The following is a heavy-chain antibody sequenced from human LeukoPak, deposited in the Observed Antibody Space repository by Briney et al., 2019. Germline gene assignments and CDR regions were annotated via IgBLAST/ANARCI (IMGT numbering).Heavy chain of an antibody. CDR1: GGSISSYY. Sequence: SETLSLTCTVSGGSISSYYWSWIRQPPGKGLEWIGYIYYSGSTNYNPSLKSRVAISVDTSKNQFSLKLSSVTAADTAVYYCARHYRVAPADGTPPGWFDPWGQGTLVTVSS. CDR3: ARHYRVAPADGTPPGWFDP. CDR2: IYYSGST. J-gene: IGHJ5*02. V-gene: IGHV4-59*08. D-gene: IGHD6-13*01.